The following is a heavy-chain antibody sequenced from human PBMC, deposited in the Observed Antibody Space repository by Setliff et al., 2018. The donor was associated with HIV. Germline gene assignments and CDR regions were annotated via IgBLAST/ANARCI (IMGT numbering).Heavy chain of an antibody. CDR1: GYIFTTYY. CDR2: INPSGGST. D-gene: IGHD6-13*01. J-gene: IGHJ6*03. CDR3: ARAGYSSNWYDYYYYMDV. V-gene: IGHV1-46*01. Sequence: GASVKVSCKASGYIFTTYYMHWVRQAPGQGLEWMGIINPSGGSTTYAQKFQGRVTLTRDTSTSTVYMELSSLTSEDTAVYFCARAGYSSNWYDYYYYMDVWAKGTTVTVSS.